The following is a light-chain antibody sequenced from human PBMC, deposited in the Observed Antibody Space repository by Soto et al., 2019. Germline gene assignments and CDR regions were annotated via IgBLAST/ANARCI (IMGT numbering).Light chain of an antibody. V-gene: IGLV2-23*01. CDR1: SSDVGSYNL. J-gene: IGLJ1*01. Sequence: QSVLTQPASVSGSPGQSITISCTGTSSDVGSYNLVSWYQQRPGKAPKLMIYEGSKRPSGVSNRFSGSKSGNTASLTISGLXAEDEAGYYCCSYAGSSTSYVFGTGTKVTVL. CDR3: CSYAGSSTSYV. CDR2: EGS.